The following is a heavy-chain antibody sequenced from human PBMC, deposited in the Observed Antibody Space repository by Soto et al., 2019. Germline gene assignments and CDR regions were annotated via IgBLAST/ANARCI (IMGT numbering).Heavy chain of an antibody. J-gene: IGHJ6*03. Sequence: GGSLRLSCAASGFTFSSYWMHWVRQAPGKGLVWVSRINSDGSSTSYADSVKGRFTISRDNAKNTLYLQMNSLRAEDTAVYYCARGGRVVAAYYYYYMDVWGKGTTVTVSS. CDR2: INSDGSST. CDR1: GFTFSSYW. CDR3: ARGGRVVAAYYYYYMDV. D-gene: IGHD2-15*01. V-gene: IGHV3-74*01.